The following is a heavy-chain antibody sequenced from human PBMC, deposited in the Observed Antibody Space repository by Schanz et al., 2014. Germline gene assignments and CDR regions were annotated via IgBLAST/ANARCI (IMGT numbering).Heavy chain of an antibody. V-gene: IGHV4-31*02. CDR1: GFTFRDYY. D-gene: IGHD6-25*01. Sequence: GQLAESGGGLVKPGGSLRLSCAASGFTFRDYYMSWIRQHPGKGLEWIGYISYSGVTYYNPSLKSRVTISMHTSKNQFSLKLSSVTAADTAVYYCAREPLSGYNWFDPWGQGSLVTVSS. CDR2: ISYSGVT. J-gene: IGHJ5*02. CDR3: AREPLSGYNWFDP.